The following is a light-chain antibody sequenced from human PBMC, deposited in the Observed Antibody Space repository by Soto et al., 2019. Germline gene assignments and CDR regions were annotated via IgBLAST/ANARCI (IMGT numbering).Light chain of an antibody. Sequence: EIVMTQSPATLSVSPGERATLSCRASQYFSTNLACYQQKAGQPPRLLLYGASPRATGIPARFSGSGSGTEFPLTISSLQSEDFAVYYCQQYNDWPPRGTLGQGTKVEIK. CDR1: QYFSTN. CDR3: QQYNDWPPRGT. J-gene: IGKJ1*01. V-gene: IGKV3-15*01. CDR2: GAS.